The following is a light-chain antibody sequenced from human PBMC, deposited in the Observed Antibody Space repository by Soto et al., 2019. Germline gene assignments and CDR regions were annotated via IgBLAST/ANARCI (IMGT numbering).Light chain of an antibody. V-gene: IGKV3-20*01. Sequence: DIVFTQSPGTLSLSPLERATLSFRAGQSVSSNHLAWYQQKPGQAPRLLIYCASSRATGIPDRFSGSGSATDFTLTISRLEPEDFAVVYCHQYGGLPITFGQGTRLEIK. CDR1: QSVSSNH. J-gene: IGKJ5*01. CDR2: CAS. CDR3: HQYGGLPIT.